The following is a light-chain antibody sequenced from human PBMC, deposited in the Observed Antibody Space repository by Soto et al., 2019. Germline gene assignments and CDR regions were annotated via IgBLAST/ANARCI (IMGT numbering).Light chain of an antibody. J-gene: IGLJ1*01. Sequence: HSVLTQPDSVSGSPVQSITISCTGTSSDVGGYNYVSWYRQHPGRAPKLMIYDVSNRPSGVSNRFSGSTSGNTASLTISGLQAEDEADYYCSSYTRSSTYVFGTGTKVTVL. V-gene: IGLV2-14*01. CDR3: SSYTRSSTYV. CDR2: DVS. CDR1: SSDVGGYNY.